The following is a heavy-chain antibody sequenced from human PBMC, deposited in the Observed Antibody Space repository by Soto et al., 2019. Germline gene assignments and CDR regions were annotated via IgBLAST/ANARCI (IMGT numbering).Heavy chain of an antibody. J-gene: IGHJ4*02. V-gene: IGHV4-4*02. CDR2: IFHSGST. CDR3: ARRSGTTFY. D-gene: IGHD1-1*01. CDR1: SGSISSLNW. Sequence: QIQLQESGPGLVKPSGTLSLTCAVSSGSISSLNWWSWVRQPPGKGLEWIVEIFHSGSTNYNPSLKSRVAMSVDKSKNQFSLQVFAVTAADTALYFCARRSGTTFYWGRGTLVIVSS.